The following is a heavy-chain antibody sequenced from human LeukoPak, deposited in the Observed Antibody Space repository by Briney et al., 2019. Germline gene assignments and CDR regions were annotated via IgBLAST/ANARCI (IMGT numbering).Heavy chain of an antibody. CDR1: GVTFNKYN. CDR3: AKAYYGGHYHDVFDI. V-gene: IGHV3-21*01. CDR2: ITSSGAYI. D-gene: IGHD3-10*01. J-gene: IGHJ3*02. Sequence: GGSLRLSCAASGVTFNKYNMNWVRQAPGKALEWVSSITSSGAYIFYADSVKGRFTISRDNAKDSLYLQMNRLGPEDTAVYYCAKAYYGGHYHDVFDIWGHGTMVTVSS.